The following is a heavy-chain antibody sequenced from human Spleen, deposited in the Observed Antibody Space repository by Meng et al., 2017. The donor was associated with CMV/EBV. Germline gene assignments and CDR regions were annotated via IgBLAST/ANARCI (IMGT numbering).Heavy chain of an antibody. CDR2: ISSSSSTI. V-gene: IGHV3-48*01. Sequence: GESLKISCAASGFTFSSYSMNWVRQAPGKGLEWVSYISSSSSTIYYADSVKGRFTISRDISKNTLYLQMNSLRAEDTAVYYCAKGQCSTTSCYRERDYGMDVWGQGTTVTVSS. CDR3: AKGQCSTTSCYRERDYGMDV. J-gene: IGHJ6*02. D-gene: IGHD2-2*01. CDR1: GFTFSSYS.